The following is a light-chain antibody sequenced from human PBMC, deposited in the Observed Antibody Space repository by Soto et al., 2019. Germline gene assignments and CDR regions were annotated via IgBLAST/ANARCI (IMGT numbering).Light chain of an antibody. CDR3: TSYAGSTTNYV. CDR2: EVT. V-gene: IGLV2-8*01. Sequence: QSVLTQPPSASGSPGQSVTISCTGTSSDVGGYDYVSWYQQHPGKAPKLMIFEVTKRPSGVPNRFSGSKSGNTASLTVSGLQAEDEADYYCTSYAGSTTNYVFGNGTKVT. J-gene: IGLJ1*01. CDR1: SSDVGGYDY.